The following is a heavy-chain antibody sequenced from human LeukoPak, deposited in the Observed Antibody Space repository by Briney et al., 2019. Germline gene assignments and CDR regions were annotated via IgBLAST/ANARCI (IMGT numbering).Heavy chain of an antibody. V-gene: IGHV3-23*01. CDR3: AKDPNGDYVGAFDM. CDR1: GFTFDDYA. Sequence: HPGRSLRLSCAASGFTFDDYAMHWVRQAPGKGLEWVSAITGSGAGTYYADSVKGRFTISRDNSNNMLYLQMNSLRAEDTALYYCAKDPNGDYVGAFDMWGPGTMVVVSS. D-gene: IGHD4-17*01. J-gene: IGHJ3*02. CDR2: ITGSGAGT.